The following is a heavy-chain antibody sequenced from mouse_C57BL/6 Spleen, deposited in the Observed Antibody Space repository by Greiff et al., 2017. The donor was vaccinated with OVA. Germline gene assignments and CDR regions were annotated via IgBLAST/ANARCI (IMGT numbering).Heavy chain of an antibody. CDR3: ARERGYDGNPAWFAY. CDR2: IYPGSGST. V-gene: IGHV1-55*01. Sequence: QVQLQPSWAELVKPGASVTMSCQASGYTFTSYWITWVKQRPGQGLEWIGDIYPGSGSTNYNEKFKRKATMNVDTYTSTDYMQNSSLTSEDSAVYYGARERGYDGNPAWFAYWGQGTLVTVSA. CDR1: GYTFTSYW. J-gene: IGHJ3*01. D-gene: IGHD2-3*01.